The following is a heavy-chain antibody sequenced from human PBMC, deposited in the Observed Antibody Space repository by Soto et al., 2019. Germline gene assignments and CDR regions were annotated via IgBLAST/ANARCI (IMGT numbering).Heavy chain of an antibody. Sequence: EVQLVESGGGLVKPGGSLRLSCTASGFTFSSYNMKWVRQAPGKGLVWVSSISSSSNYIYYADSMKGRFPISRDNAKNSLYLQMNSLRAEDTAVYYCARENAYVYPNSFDYWGKGTLVTVSS. CDR2: ISSSSNYI. V-gene: IGHV3-21*02. D-gene: IGHD3-16*01. CDR1: GFTFSSYN. CDR3: ARENAYVYPNSFDY. J-gene: IGHJ4*02.